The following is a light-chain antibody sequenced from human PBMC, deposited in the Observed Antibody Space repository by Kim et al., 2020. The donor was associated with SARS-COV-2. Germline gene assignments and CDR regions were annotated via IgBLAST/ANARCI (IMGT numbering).Light chain of an antibody. V-gene: IGKV1-39*01. CDR2: GAS. CDR3: QQSYNAPGT. J-gene: IGKJ1*01. Sequence: DIQMTQSPSSLSASIGDRVTITCRASQNINSLLNWYQKKSGTAPKLLIYGASSLQYGVPSRFSGSGSGTDFTLTISGLQLDDFATSYCQQSYNAPGTFGQGTKVDIK. CDR1: QNINSL.